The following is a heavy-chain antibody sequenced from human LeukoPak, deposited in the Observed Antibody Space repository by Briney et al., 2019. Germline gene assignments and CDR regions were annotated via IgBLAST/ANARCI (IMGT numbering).Heavy chain of an antibody. CDR3: ARDLHGRWFDP. D-gene: IGHD2-8*01. Sequence: SETLSLTCTVSGGSISSYYWNWIRQSPGKGLEWIGYSHYSGSANYNPSLKSRVTISIDTSKSQFSLKLSSMTAADTAIYYCARDLHGRWFDPWGQGTLVTVSS. J-gene: IGHJ5*02. CDR1: GGSISSYY. CDR2: SHYSGSA. V-gene: IGHV4-59*01.